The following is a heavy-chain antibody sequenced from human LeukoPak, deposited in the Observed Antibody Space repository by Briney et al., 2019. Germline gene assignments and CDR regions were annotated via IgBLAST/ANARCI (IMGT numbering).Heavy chain of an antibody. CDR2: TVLGSGDT. CDR1: GLTFRTSA. V-gene: IGHV1-58*02. D-gene: IGHD6-13*01. Sequence: SVKVSCKASGLTFRTSAMQWVRQTRGQGLEWIGWTVLGSGDTNYAQSLKERVTITRDMSTSTAYMELGSLRSEDTAMYYCAAGFSNHGYIYWGQGTLVTVSS. J-gene: IGHJ4*02. CDR3: AAGFSNHGYIY.